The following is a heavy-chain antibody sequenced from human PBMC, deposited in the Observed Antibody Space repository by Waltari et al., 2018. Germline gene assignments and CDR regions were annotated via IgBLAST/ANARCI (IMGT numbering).Heavy chain of an antibody. CDR3: ARSGWGPSGSYHFDY. CDR2: IYPGTPAT. CDR1: GYSFTSYW. V-gene: IGHV5-51*01. Sequence: EVQLVQSGAEVKKPGESLKISCKGSGYSFTSYWIGWVRQMPRKGLEWMGIIYPGTPATRYSPSFQGQVTSSADKSISTAYLQWSSLKASDTAMYYCARSGWGPSGSYHFDYWGQGTLVTVSS. J-gene: IGHJ4*02. D-gene: IGHD1-26*01.